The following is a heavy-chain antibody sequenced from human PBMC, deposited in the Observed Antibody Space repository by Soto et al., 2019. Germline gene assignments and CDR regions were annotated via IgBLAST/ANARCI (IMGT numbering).Heavy chain of an antibody. CDR1: GFSLSTSGMC. Sequence: SGPTLVNPTQTLTLTCTFSGFSLSTSGMCVSWIRQPPGKALEWLARIDWDDDKYYSTSLKTRLTISKDTSKNQVVLTMTNMDPVDTATYYCARTTGGGSGAYYYYYYMDVWGKGTTVTVSS. CDR3: ARTTGGGSGAYYYYYYMDV. CDR2: IDWDDDK. D-gene: IGHD3-10*01. J-gene: IGHJ6*03. V-gene: IGHV2-70*11.